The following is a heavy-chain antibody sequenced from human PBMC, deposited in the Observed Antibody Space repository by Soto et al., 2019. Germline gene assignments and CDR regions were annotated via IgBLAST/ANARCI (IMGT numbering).Heavy chain of an antibody. CDR2: INPNSGGT. V-gene: IGHV1-2*04. D-gene: IGHD1-7*01. CDR3: ARAALTGTTWWGKNRFDP. CDR1: GYTFTGYY. Sequence: ASVKVSCKASGYTFTGYYMHWVRQAPGQGLEWMGWINPNSGGTNYAQKFQGWVTMTRDTSISTAYMELSRLRSDDTAVYYCARAALTGTTWWGKNRFDPWGQGTLVTVSS. J-gene: IGHJ5*02.